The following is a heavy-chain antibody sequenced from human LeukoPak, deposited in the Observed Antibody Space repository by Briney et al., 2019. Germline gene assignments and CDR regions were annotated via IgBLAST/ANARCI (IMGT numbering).Heavy chain of an antibody. D-gene: IGHD2-2*01. V-gene: IGHV1-69*13. CDR2: IIPIFGTA. CDR1: GGTFSSYA. Sequence: SVRVSCKASGGTFSSYAISWVRQAPGQGLEWVGGIIPIFGTANYAQKFQSRVTITADESTSTAYMELSSLRSEDTDVYYCARGGYCSSTSCYSPFDYWGQGTLVTVSS. J-gene: IGHJ4*02. CDR3: ARGGYCSSTSCYSPFDY.